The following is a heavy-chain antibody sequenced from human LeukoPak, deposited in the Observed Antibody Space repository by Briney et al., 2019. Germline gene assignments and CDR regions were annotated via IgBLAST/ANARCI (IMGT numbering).Heavy chain of an antibody. J-gene: IGHJ6*03. Sequence: PGGSLRLSCAASGFTFSSYSMNWVRQAPGKGLEWVSYISSSSSTIYYADSMKGRFTISRDNAKNSLYLQMNSLRAEDTAVYYCAKDALYCSSTSCLTYYYYYMDVWGKGTTVTVSS. CDR2: ISSSSSTI. CDR1: GFTFSSYS. D-gene: IGHD2-2*01. V-gene: IGHV3-48*04. CDR3: AKDALYCSSTSCLTYYYYYMDV.